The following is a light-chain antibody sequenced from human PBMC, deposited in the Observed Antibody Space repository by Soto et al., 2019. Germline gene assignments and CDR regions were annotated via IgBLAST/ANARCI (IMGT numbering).Light chain of an antibody. CDR2: GAS. CDR1: QSVSSN. Sequence: EIVMTQSPATLSVSPGERATLSCRASQSVSSNLAWYQQKPGQAPRLLIYGASTRATGIPARFTGRGSGTEFTLTISSLQSEDFAMYYCQQYNNCPPYTFGQGTNLEIK. CDR3: QQYNNCPPYT. J-gene: IGKJ2*01. V-gene: IGKV3-15*01.